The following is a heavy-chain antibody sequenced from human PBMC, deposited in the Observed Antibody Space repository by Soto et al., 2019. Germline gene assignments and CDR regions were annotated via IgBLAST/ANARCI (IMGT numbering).Heavy chain of an antibody. D-gene: IGHD5-12*01. Sequence: LSLTCTVSGGSISGSYWIWIRQPPGKGLEWIGYIYYSGSTYYNPSLKSRVTISVDTSKNQFSLKLSSVTAADTAVYYCARAYDESPTWFDPWGQGTLVTVSS. CDR1: GGSISGSY. V-gene: IGHV4-30-4*08. J-gene: IGHJ5*02. CDR3: ARAYDESPTWFDP. CDR2: IYYSGST.